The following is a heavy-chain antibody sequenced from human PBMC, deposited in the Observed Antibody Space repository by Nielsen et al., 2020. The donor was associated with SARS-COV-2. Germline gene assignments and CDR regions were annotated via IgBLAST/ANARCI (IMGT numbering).Heavy chain of an antibody. J-gene: IGHJ6*03. CDR3: ARGAHRAYYYYYMDV. V-gene: IGHV4-39*01. CDR1: GGSISSSNYY. CDR2: IYYSGST. D-gene: IGHD3-10*01. Sequence: SETLSLTCTVSGGSISSSNYYWGWIRQPPGKGLEWIGNIYYSGSTYYNSSLKSRVTISVDTSKNRFSLKLSSVTAADTAVYYCARGAHRAYYYYYMDVWGKGTAVTVSS.